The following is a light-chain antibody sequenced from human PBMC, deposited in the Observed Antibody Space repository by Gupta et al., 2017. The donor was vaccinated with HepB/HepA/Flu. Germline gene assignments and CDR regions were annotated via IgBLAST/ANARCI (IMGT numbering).Light chain of an antibody. CDR3: QQRSNWPPLT. J-gene: IGKJ4*01. CDR2: DAS. CDR1: QRVISY. V-gene: IGKV3-11*01. Sequence: FVLTQSPATLSLSPGERATLSGRANQRVISYLAWYQQKPGHAPRLLIYDASNRATGSPARFIGSGAWTDVTPTISSLEQEDVAVDYCQQRSNWPPLTFGGGTKVEIK.